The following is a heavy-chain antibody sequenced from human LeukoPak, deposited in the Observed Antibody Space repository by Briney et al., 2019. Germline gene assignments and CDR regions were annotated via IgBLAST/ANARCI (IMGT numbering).Heavy chain of an antibody. V-gene: IGHV4-34*01. CDR1: GGSFSGYY. Sequence: SATLSLTCAAYGGSFSGYYWSWIRQPPGKGLEWIGEINHSGSTNYNPSRKSRVTISVDTSKHQFSLKLSSVTAADTAVYYCARTPRRYYYDSRNWGFDYWGQGTLVTVSS. D-gene: IGHD3-22*01. CDR3: ARTPRRYYYDSRNWGFDY. CDR2: INHSGST. J-gene: IGHJ4*02.